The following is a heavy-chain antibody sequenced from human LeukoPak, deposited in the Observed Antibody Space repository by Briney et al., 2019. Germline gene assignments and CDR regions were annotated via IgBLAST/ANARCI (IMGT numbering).Heavy chain of an antibody. CDR2: ISGSGGST. CDR1: GFTFSSYA. D-gene: IGHD5-12*01. J-gene: IGHJ4*02. CDR3: AKRGDIVAAFDY. Sequence: PGASLRPSCAASGFTFSSYALSWVRQAPGKGLEWVSAISGSGGSTYYADSVKGRFTISRDNSKNTLYLQMNSLRAEDTAVYYCAKRGDIVAAFDYWGQGTLVTVSS. V-gene: IGHV3-23*01.